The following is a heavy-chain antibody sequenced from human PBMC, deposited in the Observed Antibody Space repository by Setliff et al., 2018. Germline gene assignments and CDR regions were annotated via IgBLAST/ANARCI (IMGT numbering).Heavy chain of an antibody. Sequence: PGGSLRLSCVASGFTFSSYAMSWVRQAPGKGLEWVAVIWYDGSNKYYADSAKGRFTISRDNSKNTLYLQMNSLRAEDTAVYYCAKDARSGYYAPYFDYWGQGTLVTVSS. J-gene: IGHJ4*02. V-gene: IGHV3-33*06. CDR3: AKDARSGYYAPYFDY. CDR1: GFTFSSYA. D-gene: IGHD3-22*01. CDR2: IWYDGSNK.